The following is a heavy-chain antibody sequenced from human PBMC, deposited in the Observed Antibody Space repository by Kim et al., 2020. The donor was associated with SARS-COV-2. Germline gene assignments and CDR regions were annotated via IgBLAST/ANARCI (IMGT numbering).Heavy chain of an antibody. CDR2: T. V-gene: IGHV3-15*01. D-gene: IGHD3-9*01. Sequence: TDYAAPVKGRFTISRDDSKNTLYLQMNSLKTEDTGVYYCTTDPFYDVLTRWGQGTLVTVSS. J-gene: IGHJ4*02. CDR3: TTDPFYDVLTR.